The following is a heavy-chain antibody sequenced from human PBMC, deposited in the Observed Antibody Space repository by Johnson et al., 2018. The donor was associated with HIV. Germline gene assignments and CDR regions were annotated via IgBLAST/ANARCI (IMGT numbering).Heavy chain of an antibody. CDR2: ISYDGSNK. J-gene: IGHJ3*02. CDR3: AKAFCPGCDAFEI. D-gene: IGHD3-3*02. Sequence: QVQLVESGGGVVQPGRSLRLSCAASRFTFSSYGMHWVRQAPGKGLEWVAVISYDGSNKYYADSVKGRFTISRDNAKNSLYLQMNSLRAEDTAVYYCAKAFCPGCDAFEIWGQGTLVTVSS. CDR1: RFTFSSYG. V-gene: IGHV3-30*18.